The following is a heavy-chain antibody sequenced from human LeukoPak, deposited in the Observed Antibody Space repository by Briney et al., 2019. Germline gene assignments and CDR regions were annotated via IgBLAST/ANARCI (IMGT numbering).Heavy chain of an antibody. Sequence: SETLSLTCTVSGGSISSYYCSWIRQPPGKGLEWIGYIYYSGSTNYNPSLKSRVTISVDTSKNQFSLKLSSVTAADTAVYYCAREGRYCSSTSCSKSFDYWGQGTLVTVSS. V-gene: IGHV4-59*01. CDR1: GGSISSYY. J-gene: IGHJ4*02. CDR3: AREGRYCSSTSCSKSFDY. CDR2: IYYSGST. D-gene: IGHD2-2*01.